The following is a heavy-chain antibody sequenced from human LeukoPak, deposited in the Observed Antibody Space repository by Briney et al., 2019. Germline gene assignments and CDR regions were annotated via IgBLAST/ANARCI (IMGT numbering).Heavy chain of an antibody. V-gene: IGHV3-66*01. CDR2: IYSGGST. D-gene: IGHD3-16*02. CDR3: ARVIIISVARWFDP. J-gene: IGHJ5*02. Sequence: GGSLRLSCAASGFTVSSNYMSWVRQAPGKGLEWVSVIYSGGSTYYANSVKGRFTISRDNSKNTLYLQMNSLRAEDTAVYYCARVIIISVARWFDPWGQGTLVTVSS. CDR1: GFTVSSNY.